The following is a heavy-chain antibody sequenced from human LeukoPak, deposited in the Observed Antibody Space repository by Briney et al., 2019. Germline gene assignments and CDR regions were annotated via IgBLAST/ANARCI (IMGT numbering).Heavy chain of an antibody. D-gene: IGHD3-16*01. CDR1: GFTFSSYA. V-gene: IGHV3-23*01. J-gene: IGHJ4*02. CDR2: ISGSGGSA. Sequence: TGGSLRLSCAASGFTFSSYAMSWVRQAPGKGLEWVSAISGSGGSAYYADSVKGRFTISRDNSKNTLYLQMNSLRAEDTAVYYCAKAEGGIIEYDYWGQGTLVTVSS. CDR3: AKAEGGIIEYDY.